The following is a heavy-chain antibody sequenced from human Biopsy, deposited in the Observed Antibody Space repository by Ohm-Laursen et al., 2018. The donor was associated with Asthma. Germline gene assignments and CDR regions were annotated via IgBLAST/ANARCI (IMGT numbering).Heavy chain of an antibody. Sequence: PSETLSLTWTVSGGSVSSGSYYWSWIRQPPGKGLAWVSYISYSGSTDYNPSLKSRLTISMDTSKNQFSLKLSSVTAADTAVYYCARVPPTLRYFDLWGRGTLVTVSS. V-gene: IGHV4-61*01. D-gene: IGHD2-15*01. CDR3: ARVPPTLRYFDL. J-gene: IGHJ2*01. CDR2: ISYSGST. CDR1: GGSVSSGSYY.